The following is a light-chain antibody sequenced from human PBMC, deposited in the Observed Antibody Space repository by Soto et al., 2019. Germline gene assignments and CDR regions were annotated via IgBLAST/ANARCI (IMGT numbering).Light chain of an antibody. CDR1: QSVLHSPNNKNY. V-gene: IGKV4-1*01. Sequence: DIVMTQSPDSLAVSLGERATINCKSSQSVLHSPNNKNYLAWYQQKPGQPPKLLIYWASTRESGVPDRFSGSGSGTGFTLTISSLQAEDVAVYYCQQYLTIPRAFGQGTKVEIK. CDR3: QQYLTIPRA. J-gene: IGKJ1*01. CDR2: WAS.